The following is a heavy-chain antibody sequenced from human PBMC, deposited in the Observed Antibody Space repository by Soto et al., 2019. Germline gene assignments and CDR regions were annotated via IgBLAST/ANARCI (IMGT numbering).Heavy chain of an antibody. CDR2: IWYDGSNK. CDR3: ARARAGYCSGGSCYFDGNDY. CDR1: GFTFSSYG. J-gene: IGHJ4*02. V-gene: IGHV3-33*01. D-gene: IGHD2-15*01. Sequence: GGSLRLSCAASGFTFSSYGMHWVRQAPGKGLEWVAVIWYDGSNKYYADSVKGRFTISRDNSKNTLYLQMNSLRAEDTAVYYCARARAGYCSGGSCYFDGNDYWGQGTLVTVSS.